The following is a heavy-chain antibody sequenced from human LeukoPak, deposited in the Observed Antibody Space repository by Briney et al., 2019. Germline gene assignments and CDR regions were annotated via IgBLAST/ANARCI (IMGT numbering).Heavy chain of an antibody. Sequence: PGGSLRLSCAASGFTFSSYWMSWVRQAPGKGLEWVANINQDGSEKYYVGSVKGRFTISRDNAKNSLYLQMNNLGAEDTAVYYCATDPASYCTSSTCDFDYWGQGTLVTVSS. D-gene: IGHD2-8*01. CDR3: ATDPASYCTSSTCDFDY. J-gene: IGHJ4*02. CDR2: INQDGSEK. CDR1: GFTFSSYW. V-gene: IGHV3-7*01.